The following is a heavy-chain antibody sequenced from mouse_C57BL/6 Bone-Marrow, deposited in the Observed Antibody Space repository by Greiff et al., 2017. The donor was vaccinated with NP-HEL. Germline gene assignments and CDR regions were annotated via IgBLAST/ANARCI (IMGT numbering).Heavy chain of an antibody. CDR2: IYPSDSET. CDR1: GYTFTSYW. J-gene: IGHJ2*01. CDR3: ARYGSSYDY. Sequence: VQLQQSGAELVRPGSSVKLSCKASGYTFTSYWMDWVNQRPGQGLEWIGNIYPSDSETHYNQKFKDKATLTVDKSSSTAYMQLSSLTSEDSAVYYCARYGSSYDYWGQGTTLTVSS. V-gene: IGHV1-61*01. D-gene: IGHD1-1*01.